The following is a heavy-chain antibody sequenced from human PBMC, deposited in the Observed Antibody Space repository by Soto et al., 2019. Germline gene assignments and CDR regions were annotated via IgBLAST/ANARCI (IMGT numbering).Heavy chain of an antibody. CDR3: ERDPSNRLRYVDY. Sequence: QVQLVESGGGVVQPGRSLRLSCAASGFTFSSHAMNWVRQAPGKGLEWVAFISYDGSNKYYADSVKGRFTISRDNSKNALYLQINSLRVDDTAVYSCERDPSNRLRYVDYWGQGTLVTVSS. CDR1: GFTFSSHA. CDR2: ISYDGSNK. J-gene: IGHJ4*02. V-gene: IGHV3-30-3*01. D-gene: IGHD6-13*01.